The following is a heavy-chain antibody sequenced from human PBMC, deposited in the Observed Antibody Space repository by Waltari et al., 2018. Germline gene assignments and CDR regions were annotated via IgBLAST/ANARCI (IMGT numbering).Heavy chain of an antibody. J-gene: IGHJ3*02. V-gene: IGHV4-34*01. Sequence: QVQLQQWGAGRLKPSETLSLTCAVYGGSFSGYYWSWIRQPPGKGLEWIGEINHRGSPNHTPSLKSRVTISVETSKNQFSLKLSSVTAADTAVYYCARGGSGVTIFGVVIIGDDAFDIWGQGTMVTVSS. CDR3: ARGGSGVTIFGVVIIGDDAFDI. CDR2: INHRGSP. CDR1: GGSFSGYY. D-gene: IGHD3-3*01.